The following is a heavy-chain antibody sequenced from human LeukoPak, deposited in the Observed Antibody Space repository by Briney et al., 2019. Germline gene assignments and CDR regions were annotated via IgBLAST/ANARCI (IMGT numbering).Heavy chain of an antibody. Sequence: PGGSLRLSCAASGFTFSSYSMNWVRQAPGKGLEWVSSISSSSSYIYYADSVKGRFTISRDNAKNSLYLQMNSLRAEDTAVYYCARVGEGDTAMVTVEYYFDYWGQGTLVTVSS. CDR1: GFTFSSYS. CDR3: ARVGEGDTAMVTVEYYFDY. J-gene: IGHJ4*02. V-gene: IGHV3-21*01. CDR2: ISSSSSYI. D-gene: IGHD5-18*01.